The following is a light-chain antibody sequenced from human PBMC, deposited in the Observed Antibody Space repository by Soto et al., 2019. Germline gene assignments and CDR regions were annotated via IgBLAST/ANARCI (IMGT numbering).Light chain of an antibody. V-gene: IGKV3-20*01. CDR1: QSVSSSY. Sequence: DIVLTQSPGTLSLSPGERATLSCRASQSVSSSYLAWYQQKPGQAPRLLIYGASSRATGIPDRFSGSGSGTDFTLTISRLEPEDFALYYCQQYGNSHTFGQGTKLEIK. J-gene: IGKJ2*01. CDR2: GAS. CDR3: QQYGNSHT.